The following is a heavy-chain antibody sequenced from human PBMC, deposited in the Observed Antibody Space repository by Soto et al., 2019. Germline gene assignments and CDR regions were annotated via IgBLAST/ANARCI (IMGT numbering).Heavy chain of an antibody. J-gene: IGHJ5*02. V-gene: IGHV3-23*01. CDR2: ISGSGGST. CDR1: GFTFSSYA. Sequence: VGSLRLSCAASGFTFSSYAMSWVRQAPGKGLEWVSAISGSGGSTYYADSVKGRFTISRDNSKNTLYLQMNSLGAEDTAVYYCAKDPPHIVVVPAAISNWFDPWGQGTLVTVSS. CDR3: AKDPPHIVVVPAAISNWFDP. D-gene: IGHD2-2*01.